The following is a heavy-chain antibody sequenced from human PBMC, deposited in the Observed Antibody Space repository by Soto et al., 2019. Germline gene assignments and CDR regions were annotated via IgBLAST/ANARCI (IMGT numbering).Heavy chain of an antibody. J-gene: IGHJ4*02. CDR3: ARVGGGLNYYDSSGPFDY. CDR1: GYTFTSYG. D-gene: IGHD3-22*01. Sequence: GASVKVSCKASGYTFTSYGISWVRQAPGQGLEWMGWISAYNGNTNYAQKLQGRVTMTTDTSTSTAYMELRSLRSDDTAVYYCARVGGGLNYYDSSGPFDYWGQGTLVTVSS. CDR2: ISAYNGNT. V-gene: IGHV1-18*01.